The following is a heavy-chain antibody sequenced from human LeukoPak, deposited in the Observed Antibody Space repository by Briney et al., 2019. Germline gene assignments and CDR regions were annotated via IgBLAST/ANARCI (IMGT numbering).Heavy chain of an antibody. V-gene: IGHV4-34*01. Sequence: SETLSLTCAVYGGSFSGYYWSWIRQPPGKGLEWIGEINHSGSTNYNPSLKSRVTISVDTSKNQFSLKLSSVTAADTAVYYCARIPLWDYYLDYWGQGTLVTVSS. CDR3: ARIPLWDYYLDY. J-gene: IGHJ4*02. D-gene: IGHD3-10*01. CDR2: INHSGST. CDR1: GGSFSGYY.